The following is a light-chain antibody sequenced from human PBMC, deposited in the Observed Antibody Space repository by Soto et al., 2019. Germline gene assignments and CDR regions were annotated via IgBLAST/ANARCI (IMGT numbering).Light chain of an antibody. CDR3: AAWDDSLNGGV. Sequence: QAVVTQPPSASGTPGQRVTISCSESRSNNGSKTVYWYQHLPGTAPKLLIHSNNQRPSGVPDRFSGSKSGTSASLAISGLQAEDEADYYCAAWDDSLNGGVFGGGTKLTVL. CDR1: RSNNGSKT. CDR2: SNN. V-gene: IGLV1-44*01. J-gene: IGLJ3*02.